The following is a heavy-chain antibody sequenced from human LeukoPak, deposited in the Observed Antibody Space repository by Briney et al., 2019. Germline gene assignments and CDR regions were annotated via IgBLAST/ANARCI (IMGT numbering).Heavy chain of an antibody. CDR1: GFTFSSYG. Sequence: GGSLRLSCAASGFTFSSYGMHWVRQAPGKGLEWVAVISYGGSNKYYADSVKGRFTIARDNSKNTLYLQMNSLRAEDPAVYYCAKLGPFRYFDWSLDAFDIWGQATMVTVS. J-gene: IGHJ3*02. V-gene: IGHV3-30*18. CDR3: AKLGPFRYFDWSLDAFDI. CDR2: ISYGGSNK. D-gene: IGHD3-9*01.